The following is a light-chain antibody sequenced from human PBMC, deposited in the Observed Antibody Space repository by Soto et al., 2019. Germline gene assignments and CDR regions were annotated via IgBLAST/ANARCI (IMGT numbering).Light chain of an antibody. Sequence: QSVLMQPASVSGTPRQSITISCTGTSSDVGGYNYVSWHQQHPGKAPKLMIYAVSNRPSGVSNRFSGSKSGNTATLTISGLQAEDEADYYCCSYTVSGTYVFGTGTKVTVL. CDR2: AVS. V-gene: IGLV2-14*01. CDR3: CSYTVSGTYV. J-gene: IGLJ1*01. CDR1: SSDVGGYNY.